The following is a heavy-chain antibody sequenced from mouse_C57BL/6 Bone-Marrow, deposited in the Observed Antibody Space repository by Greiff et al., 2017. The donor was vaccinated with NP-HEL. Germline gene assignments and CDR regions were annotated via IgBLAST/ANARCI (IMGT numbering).Heavy chain of an antibody. V-gene: IGHV1-81*01. CDR3: ARDSNYVGFDY. D-gene: IGHD2-5*01. CDR1: GYTFTSYG. J-gene: IGHJ2*01. Sequence: VQLQQSGAELARPGAPVTLSCKASGYTFTSYGISWVKQRPGQGLEWIGEIYPRSGNTYYNEKFKGKATLTADKSSSTAYMELRSLTSEDSAVDFWARDSNYVGFDYWGQGTTLTVSS. CDR2: IYPRSGNT.